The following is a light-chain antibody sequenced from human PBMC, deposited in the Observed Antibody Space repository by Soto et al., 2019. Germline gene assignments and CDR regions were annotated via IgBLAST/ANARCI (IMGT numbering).Light chain of an antibody. CDR2: EVS. J-gene: IGLJ2*01. CDR3: SSYTSRSTLV. V-gene: IGLV2-14*01. Sequence: QSALTQPASVSGSPGQSITISCTGTSSDVGGYNYVSWYQQHPGKAPKLMIYEVSNRPSGVSNRFSGSKSGNTASLTISGLQAEDEADYYCSSYTSRSTLVFGGGIKVTVL. CDR1: SSDVGGYNY.